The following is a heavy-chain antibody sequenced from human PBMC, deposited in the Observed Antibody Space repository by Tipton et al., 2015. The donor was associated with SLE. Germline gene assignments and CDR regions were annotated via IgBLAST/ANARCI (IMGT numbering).Heavy chain of an antibody. Sequence: TLSLTCTVSGDSVSSGNHYWSWVRQSPGKGLEWIGYVHHSGSTNYNPSLKSRVSISVHTSKNQFSLKLNSLSAADTAMYYCARDSVAFDAGGQGNLVIVSS. V-gene: IGHV4-61*01. J-gene: IGHJ5*02. D-gene: IGHD4-23*01. CDR1: GDSVSSGNHY. CDR3: ARDSVAFDA. CDR2: VHHSGST.